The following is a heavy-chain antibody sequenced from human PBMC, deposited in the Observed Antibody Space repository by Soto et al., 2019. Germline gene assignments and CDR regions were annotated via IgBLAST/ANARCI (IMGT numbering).Heavy chain of an antibody. CDR2: INWNGGNT. Sequence: PGGSLRLSCAASGFTFSSYSMNWVRQAPGKGLEWVSAINWNGGNTDYADSVKGRFTISRDNVKRSLYLQMNSLRVDDTAFYYCARGSFAHYFDHWGQGALVTVSS. CDR3: ARGSFAHYFDH. CDR1: GFTFSSYS. J-gene: IGHJ4*02. V-gene: IGHV3-20*04.